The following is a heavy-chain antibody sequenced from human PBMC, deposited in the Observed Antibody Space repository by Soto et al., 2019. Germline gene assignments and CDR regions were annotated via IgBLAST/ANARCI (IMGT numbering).Heavy chain of an antibody. D-gene: IGHD4-17*01. CDR1: GGTFSSYA. CDR3: AGGTTVTIPVYWYFDL. V-gene: IGHV1-69*12. CDR2: IIPIFGTA. Sequence: QVQLVQSGAEVKKPGSSVKVSCKASGGTFSSYAISWVRQAPGQGLEWMGGIIPIFGTANYAQKFQGRVTITADESTSTAYMELSSLRSEDTGVYYCAGGTTVTIPVYWYFDLWGRGTLVTVSS. J-gene: IGHJ2*01.